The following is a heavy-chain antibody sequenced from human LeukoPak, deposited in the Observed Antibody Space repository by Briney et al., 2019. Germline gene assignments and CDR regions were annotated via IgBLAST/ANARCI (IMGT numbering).Heavy chain of an antibody. CDR3: ARADSSSWKIYFDY. V-gene: IGHV3-21*01. Sequence: GGSLRLSCAASRFTFSSYSMNWVRQAPGKGLEWVSSISSSSSYIYYADSVKGRFTISRDNAKNSLYLQMNSLRAEDTAVYYCARADSSSWKIYFDYWGQGTLVTVSS. CDR2: ISSSSSYI. CDR1: RFTFSSYS. J-gene: IGHJ4*02. D-gene: IGHD6-13*01.